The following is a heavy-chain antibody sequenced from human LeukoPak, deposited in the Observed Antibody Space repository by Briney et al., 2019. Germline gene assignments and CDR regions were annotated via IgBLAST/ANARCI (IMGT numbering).Heavy chain of an antibody. V-gene: IGHV1-2*02. D-gene: IGHD2-2*01. CDR1: GYTFTGYY. Sequence: ASVKVSCKASGYTFTGYYMHWVRQAPGQGLEWMGWINPNSGGTNYAQKFQGRVTMTRDTSISTAYMELSRLRSDDTAVYYCARGIIVVVPAAMRSALDIWGQGTMVTVSS. J-gene: IGHJ3*02. CDR2: INPNSGGT. CDR3: ARGIIVVVPAAMRSALDI.